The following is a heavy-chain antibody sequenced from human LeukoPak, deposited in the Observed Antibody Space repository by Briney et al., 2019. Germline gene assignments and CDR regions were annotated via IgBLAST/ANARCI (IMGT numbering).Heavy chain of an antibody. CDR1: GFTFSSYA. Sequence: GGSLRLSCTASGFTFSSYAMSWVRQAPGKGLEWVSAISGSGGSRYYADSVKGRFTISRDNAKNSLYLQMNSLRAEDTAVYYCARDLYSSSWFLDYWGQGTLVTVSS. J-gene: IGHJ4*02. V-gene: IGHV3-23*01. CDR2: ISGSGGSR. D-gene: IGHD6-13*01. CDR3: ARDLYSSSWFLDY.